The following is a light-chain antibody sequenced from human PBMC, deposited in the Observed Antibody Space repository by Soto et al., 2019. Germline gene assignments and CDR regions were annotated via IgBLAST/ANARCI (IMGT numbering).Light chain of an antibody. CDR1: QNINSY. CDR3: QQSSSTPQT. CDR2: DAF. J-gene: IGKJ2*01. V-gene: IGKV1-39*01. Sequence: DLQMTQSPSSLSASVGDRVTITCRASQNINSYLSWYQQKPGKAPKLLIYDAFRLQSGVPSRFSGSGSGTDFSLTISSLQPEDFATYYCQQSSSTPQTFGHGTKLEIK.